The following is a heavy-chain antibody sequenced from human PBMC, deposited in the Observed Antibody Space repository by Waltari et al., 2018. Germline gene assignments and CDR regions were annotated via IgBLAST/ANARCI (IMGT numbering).Heavy chain of an antibody. CDR2: IYYSGST. J-gene: IGHJ4*02. CDR1: GGSISSSSYY. V-gene: IGHV4-39*07. Sequence: QLQLQESGPGLVKPSETLSLTCTVSGGSISSSSYYLGWIRQPPGKGLEWIGSIYYSGSTYYNPSLKSRVTISVDTSKNQFSLKLSSVTAADTAVYYCARVGGNSNFDYWGQGTLVTVSS. CDR3: ARVGGNSNFDY. D-gene: IGHD2-21*02.